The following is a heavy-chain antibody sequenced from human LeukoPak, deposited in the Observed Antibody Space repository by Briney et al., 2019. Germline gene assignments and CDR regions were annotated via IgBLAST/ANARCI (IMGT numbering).Heavy chain of an antibody. Sequence: PGRSLRLSCAASGFTVSSYGIHWVRQAPGKGLEWVAVIWYDGSNKYYADSVKGRFTISRDNSKNTLYLQMNSLRAEDTAVYYCARDRGVSVTTYWFDPWGQGTLVTVSS. CDR3: ARDRGVSVTTYWFDP. J-gene: IGHJ5*02. D-gene: IGHD4-17*01. CDR1: GFTVSSYG. V-gene: IGHV3-33*01. CDR2: IWYDGSNK.